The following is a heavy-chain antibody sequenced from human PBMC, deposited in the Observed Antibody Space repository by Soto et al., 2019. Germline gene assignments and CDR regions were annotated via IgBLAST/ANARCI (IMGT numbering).Heavy chain of an antibody. J-gene: IGHJ4*02. D-gene: IGHD3-10*01. CDR2: IRSKANSYAT. V-gene: IGHV3-73*01. Sequence: GGSLRLSCAASGFTFSGSAMHWVRQASGKGLEWVGRIRSKANSYATAYAASVKGRFTISRDDSKNTAYLQMNSLKTEDTAVYYCTISSFELLWLVPFYYWGQGTLVTVSS. CDR3: TISSFELLWLVPFYY. CDR1: GFTFSGSA.